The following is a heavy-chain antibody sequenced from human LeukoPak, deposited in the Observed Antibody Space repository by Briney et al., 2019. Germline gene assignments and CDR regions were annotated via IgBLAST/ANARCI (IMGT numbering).Heavy chain of an antibody. Sequence: GASVKVSYKASGYTFTSYDINWVRQATGQGLEWMGWMNPNSGNTGYAQKFQGRVTMTRNTSISTAYMELSSLRSEDTAVYYCARVTGTFYYYYYMDVWGKGTTVTVSS. CDR3: ARVTGTFYYYYYMDV. J-gene: IGHJ6*03. CDR1: GYTFTSYD. D-gene: IGHD1/OR15-1a*01. V-gene: IGHV1-8*01. CDR2: MNPNSGNT.